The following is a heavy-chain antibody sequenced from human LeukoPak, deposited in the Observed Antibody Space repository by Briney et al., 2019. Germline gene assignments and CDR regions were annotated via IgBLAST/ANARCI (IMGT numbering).Heavy chain of an antibody. D-gene: IGHD3-22*01. J-gene: IGHJ4*02. Sequence: SETLSLTCAVYGGSFSGYYWSWIRQPPGKGLEWIGEINHSGSTNYNPSLKSRVTISVDTSKNQFSLKLSSVTAADTAVYYCARSYFDSSGYYVLRYFDYWGQGTLVTVSS. CDR2: INHSGST. V-gene: IGHV4-34*01. CDR3: ARSYFDSSGYYVLRYFDY. CDR1: GGSFSGYY.